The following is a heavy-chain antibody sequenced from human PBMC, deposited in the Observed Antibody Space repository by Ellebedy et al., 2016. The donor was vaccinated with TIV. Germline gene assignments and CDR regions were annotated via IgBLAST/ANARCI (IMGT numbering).Heavy chain of an antibody. CDR1: GGSISSSNW. Sequence: GSLRLSCGVSGGSISSSNWWSWVRPPPGKGLEWIGEIYHTGSTNYNPSLKSRVTISVDKSKNQFSLKLSSVTAADTAVYYCVRGTYSSGWYVGTYYFDYWGQGTLVTVSS. CDR3: VRGTYSSGWYVGTYYFDY. D-gene: IGHD6-19*01. J-gene: IGHJ4*02. V-gene: IGHV4-4*02. CDR2: IYHTGST.